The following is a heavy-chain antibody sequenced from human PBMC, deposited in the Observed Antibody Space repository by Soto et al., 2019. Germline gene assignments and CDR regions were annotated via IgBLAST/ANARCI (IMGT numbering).Heavy chain of an antibody. CDR1: GYTFTSYY. J-gene: IGHJ4*02. CDR2: INPGGST. Sequence: QVQLVQSGAEVKKPGASVKVSCKASGYTFTSYYMHWVRQAPGQGLEWMGIINPGGSTSYAQKFQGRDTMTRDTSTSTVSMELSSLRSEDTAVHYCARVYCSGGSCYGIDYWGQGTLVTVSS. D-gene: IGHD2-15*01. CDR3: ARVYCSGGSCYGIDY. V-gene: IGHV1-46*01.